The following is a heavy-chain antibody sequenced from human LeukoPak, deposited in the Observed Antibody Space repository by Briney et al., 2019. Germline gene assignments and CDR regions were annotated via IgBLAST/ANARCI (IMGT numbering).Heavy chain of an antibody. D-gene: IGHD5-24*01. CDR1: GFTFSSYA. CDR3: ARESVREGDGYNYSPSDY. J-gene: IGHJ4*02. Sequence: VQPGRSLRLSCAASGFTFSSYAMHWVRQAPGKGLEWVAVISYDGSNKYYADSVKGRFTISRDNSKNTLYLQMNSLRAEDTAVYYCARESVREGDGYNYSPSDYWGQGTLVTVSS. CDR2: ISYDGSNK. V-gene: IGHV3-30-3*01.